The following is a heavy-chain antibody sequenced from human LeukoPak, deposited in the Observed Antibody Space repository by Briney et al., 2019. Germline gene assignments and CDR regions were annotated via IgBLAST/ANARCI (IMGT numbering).Heavy chain of an antibody. CDR1: GFTFSSSW. D-gene: IGHD3-16*01. V-gene: IGHV3-74*01. CDR3: ARGLVPGFLDY. CDR2: INSDESIT. J-gene: IGHJ4*02. Sequence: PGGSLRLSCAASGFTFSSSWMYWVRQAPGRGLVWVSRINSDESITTYPASVKGRFTIFRDNAKNTLYLQMNSLRAQDTTVYYCARGLVPGFLDYWGQGTPVTVSS.